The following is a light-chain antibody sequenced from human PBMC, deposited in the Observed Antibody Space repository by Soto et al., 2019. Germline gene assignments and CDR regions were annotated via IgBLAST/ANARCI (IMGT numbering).Light chain of an antibody. CDR2: EAS. Sequence: DIQMTQSPSTLSASVGERVTITCRASQSISSWLAWYQQKPGRAPKVLIYEASTLESGVPSRFSGSGSGTEFTLTIRSLQPDDFATYHCHQYKTSGTTFGGGTKVEIK. J-gene: IGKJ4*01. CDR1: QSISSW. V-gene: IGKV1-5*03. CDR3: HQYKTSGTT.